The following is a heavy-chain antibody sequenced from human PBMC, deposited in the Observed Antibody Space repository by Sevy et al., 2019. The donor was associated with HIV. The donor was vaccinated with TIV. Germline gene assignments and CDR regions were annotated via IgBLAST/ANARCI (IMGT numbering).Heavy chain of an antibody. J-gene: IGHJ4*02. CDR2: FDPEDGKR. CDR1: GYTLTQLS. D-gene: IGHD3-22*01. Sequence: ASVKVSCNVSGYTLTQLSMHWVRQAPGKGLEWVGTFDPEDGKRVYAQKFQGRVTMTEDTSTDTAYMELHSLRSEDTAVYYCTTTKDYYVNSGYPFDHWGQGTQVTVSS. CDR3: TTTKDYYVNSGYPFDH. V-gene: IGHV1-24*01.